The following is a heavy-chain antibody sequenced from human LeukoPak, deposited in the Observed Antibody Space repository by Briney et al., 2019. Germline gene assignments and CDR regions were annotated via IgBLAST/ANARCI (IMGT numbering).Heavy chain of an antibody. V-gene: IGHV6-1*01. CDR2: TYYRSKWYH. Sequence: SQTLSLTFAISGNRVSRNSAAWNWIRQSPSRGLEWLGRTYYRSKWYHDYAVSVKSRITISPDTSKNQFSLQLNSVTPEDTAVYFCARGNDGWIDYWGQGTLVTVSS. D-gene: IGHD1-1*01. J-gene: IGHJ4*02. CDR1: GNRVSRNSAA. CDR3: ARGNDGWIDY.